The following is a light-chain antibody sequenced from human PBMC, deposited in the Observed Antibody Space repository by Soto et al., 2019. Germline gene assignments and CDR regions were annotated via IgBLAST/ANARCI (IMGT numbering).Light chain of an antibody. V-gene: IGKV4-1*01. CDR2: WAS. J-gene: IGKJ3*01. CDR1: QSVLYSSNNKNY. Sequence: DIVMTQSPDSLAVSLGERATINCKSSQSVLYSSNNKNYLAWYQQKPGQPPKLLIYWASTRESGVPDRFSGIGSGTDVTLTISSLQAEDVAVYYCQQYYSTPLFTFGPGTKVDIK. CDR3: QQYYSTPLFT.